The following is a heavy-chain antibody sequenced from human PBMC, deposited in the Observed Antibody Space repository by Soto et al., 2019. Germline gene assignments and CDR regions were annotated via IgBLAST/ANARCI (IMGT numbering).Heavy chain of an antibody. Sequence: GTSVKVSCKASGYTFTNYGITWVRQAPGQGLEWMGIINPSGGSTSYAQKFQGRVTMTRDTSTSTVYMELSSLRSEDTAVYYCARMQATPYYDFWSGYKDAFDIWGQGTMVTVSS. CDR3: ARMQATPYYDFWSGYKDAFDI. D-gene: IGHD3-3*01. CDR2: INPSGGST. J-gene: IGHJ3*02. CDR1: GYTFTNYG. V-gene: IGHV1-46*03.